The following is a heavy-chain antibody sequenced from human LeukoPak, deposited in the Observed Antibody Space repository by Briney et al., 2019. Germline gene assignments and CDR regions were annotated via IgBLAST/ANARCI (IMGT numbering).Heavy chain of an antibody. Sequence: GSSVKVSCKASGATFSKNAISWVRQAPGQGLEWIGRFIPNVGIPTYAQKFQGRITIIADTSTNTAYMELSSLTSEDTAVYYCARIQAVGVPVAIDAYYSYGMDVWGQGTTVTVS. CDR2: FIPNVGIP. CDR1: GATFSKNA. D-gene: IGHD2-2*02. J-gene: IGHJ6*02. CDR3: ARIQAVGVPVAIDAYYSYGMDV. V-gene: IGHV1-69*04.